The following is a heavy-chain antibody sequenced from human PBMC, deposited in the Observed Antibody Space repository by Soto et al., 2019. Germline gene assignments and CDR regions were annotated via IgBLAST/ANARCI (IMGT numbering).Heavy chain of an antibody. CDR1: GFTFRSEW. J-gene: IGHJ5*02. D-gene: IGHD2-21*02. V-gene: IGHV3-74*01. CDR2: SNIDGSST. Sequence: PGGPLRLSCGASGFTFRSEWIHWVRPAPGKRLVWVSRSNIDGSSTSYADSVKGRFTISIENAKNTLYLQMNSLRAEDTAVYYCARAGSVVVTAIPTCGQGTLVAVSS. CDR3: ARAGSVVVTAIPT.